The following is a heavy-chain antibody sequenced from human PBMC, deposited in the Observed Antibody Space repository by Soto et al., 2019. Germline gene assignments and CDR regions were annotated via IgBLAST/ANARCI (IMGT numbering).Heavy chain of an antibody. D-gene: IGHD3-3*01. J-gene: IGHJ2*01. CDR3: ARVFTGPLYWYFDL. CDR1: GFTFSSYG. V-gene: IGHV3-33*01. Sequence: PGGSLRLSCAASGFTFSSYGMHWVRQAPGKGLEWVAVIWYDGSNKYYADSVKGRFTISRDNSKNTLYLQMNSLRAEDTAVYYCARVFTGPLYWYFDLWGRGTLVTVSS. CDR2: IWYDGSNK.